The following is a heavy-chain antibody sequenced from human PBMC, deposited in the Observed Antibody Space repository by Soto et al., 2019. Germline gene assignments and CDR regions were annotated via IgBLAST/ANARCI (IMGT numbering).Heavy chain of an antibody. Sequence: QVQLQESGPGLVKPSDTLSLTCTVSGGSISSYYWSWIRQPPGKGLEWIGYIYYSGSTNYNPSLKSRVTISVDTSKNQFSLKLSSVTAADTAVYYCARDRGDGYRGYYYYGMDVWGQGTTVTVSS. CDR2: IYYSGST. D-gene: IGHD5-12*01. CDR1: GGSISSYY. CDR3: ARDRGDGYRGYYYYGMDV. J-gene: IGHJ6*02. V-gene: IGHV4-59*01.